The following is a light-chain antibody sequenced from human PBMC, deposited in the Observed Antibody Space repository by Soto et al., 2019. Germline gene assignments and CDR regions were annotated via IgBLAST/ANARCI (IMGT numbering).Light chain of an antibody. CDR1: QSVGSS. CDR2: DAF. J-gene: IGKJ1*01. CDR3: HQHGGSPET. Sequence: EIVLTQSPATLSLSPGERATLSCRASQSVGSSLAWYQQRPGQAPRLLTYDAFIRATGIPARFSGSESGKEFILTISRLEPDDFAIYHCHQHGGSPETFGQGTKWIS. V-gene: IGKV3-11*01.